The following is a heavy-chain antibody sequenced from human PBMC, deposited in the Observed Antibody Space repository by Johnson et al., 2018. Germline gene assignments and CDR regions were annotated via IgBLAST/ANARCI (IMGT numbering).Heavy chain of an antibody. Sequence: VQLQESGGGVVQPGRSLRLSCAASGFTFSSYAMSWVRQAPGKGLEWVSAISGSGGSTYYADSVTGRFTISRDNSKNTLYLQMNSLRAGDTAVYYFAKALGARAAFDIWGQGTMVTVSS. D-gene: IGHD1-26*01. CDR1: GFTFSSYA. V-gene: IGHV3-23*01. CDR2: ISGSGGST. J-gene: IGHJ3*02. CDR3: AKALGARAAFDI.